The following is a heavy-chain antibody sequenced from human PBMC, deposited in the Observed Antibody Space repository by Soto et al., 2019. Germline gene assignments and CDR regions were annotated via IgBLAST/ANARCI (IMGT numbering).Heavy chain of an antibody. V-gene: IGHV4-30-2*01. CDR3: ARELDGSGYDSGAWFDT. D-gene: IGHD5-12*01. CDR1: GGSIRSGSDS. Sequence: QLQESGSGLVKPSQTLSLTCAVSGGSIRSGSDSWTWIRQPPGKSLEWIGFFYHSGTTYYNPSLKSRVTISVDRSKNQFSLRLTSVTAADTAVYYCARELDGSGYDSGAWFDTWGQGTLVIVSS. J-gene: IGHJ5*02. CDR2: FYHSGTT.